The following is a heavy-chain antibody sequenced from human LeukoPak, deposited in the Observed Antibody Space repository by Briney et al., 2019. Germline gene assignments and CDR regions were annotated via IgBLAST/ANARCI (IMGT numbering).Heavy chain of an antibody. Sequence: ASVKVSCKASGYTFTGYGINWVRQAPGQGLEWMGWISTYNGDTNYAQKLQGRVTMTTDTSTSTAYMELRSLRSDDTAVYYCAREGLGELTLDYWGQGTLVTVSS. D-gene: IGHD3-16*01. CDR1: GYTFTGYG. J-gene: IGHJ4*02. CDR2: ISTYNGDT. V-gene: IGHV1-18*01. CDR3: AREGLGELTLDY.